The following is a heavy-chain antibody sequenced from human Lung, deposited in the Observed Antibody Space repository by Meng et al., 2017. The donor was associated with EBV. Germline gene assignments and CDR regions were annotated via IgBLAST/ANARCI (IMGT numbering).Heavy chain of an antibody. CDR2: ISYDGSNK. CDR1: GFTFSSYA. J-gene: IGHJ4*02. D-gene: IGHD5-18*01. V-gene: IGHV3-30-3*01. Sequence: VGAGGGVAQPGRSSVSSFEASGFTFSSYAMPWVRQVPGKGLEWVAVISYDGSNKYYADSVKGRFTISRDNSKNTLYLQMNSLRAEDTAVYYCARGYKGGYWGQGTLVTVAS. CDR3: ARGYKGGY.